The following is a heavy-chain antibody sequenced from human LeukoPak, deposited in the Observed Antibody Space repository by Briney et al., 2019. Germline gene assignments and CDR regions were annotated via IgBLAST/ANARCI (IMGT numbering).Heavy chain of an antibody. V-gene: IGHV3-20*04. D-gene: IGHD5-12*01. CDR3: ARVIVATIAGFDY. J-gene: IGHJ4*02. CDR2: INYNGAIT. Sequence: GGSLRLSCATSGFTFVDYGLSWVRRAPGKGLEWLCAINYNGAITDYADSVKGRFTISRDNAKNSLYLQMNSLRAEDTAVYYCARVIVATIAGFDYWGQGTLVTVSS. CDR1: GFTFVDYG.